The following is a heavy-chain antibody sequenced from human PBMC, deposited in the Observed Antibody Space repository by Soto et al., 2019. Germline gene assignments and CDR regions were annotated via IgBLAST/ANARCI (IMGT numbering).Heavy chain of an antibody. CDR2: IKTKGEGGTM. CDR1: GLTLSHAW. V-gene: IGHV3-15*07. CDR3: AKDPDYYGSGSYLFDY. D-gene: IGHD3-10*01. J-gene: IGHJ4*02. Sequence: GGSLRLSCVGSGLTLSHAWMTWVRQAPGKGLEWVGRIKTKGEGGTMDYAAPVKGRFTISRDNSKNTLYLQMNSLRAEDTAVYYCAKDPDYYGSGSYLFDYWGQGTLVTVSS.